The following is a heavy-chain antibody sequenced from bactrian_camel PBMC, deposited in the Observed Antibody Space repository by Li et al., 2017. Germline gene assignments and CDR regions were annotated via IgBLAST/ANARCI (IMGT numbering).Heavy chain of an antibody. D-gene: IGHD4*01. CDR1: GRGFEHYC. Sequence: HVQLVESGGGLVQSGGSLRLSCTDFGRGFEHYCMGWFRRTPENERAGVASIDLSGATTYGDSVKGRFIISQDNAANTLYLQMNDLKPEDTAMYYCALTIATQSLCTLREATFFAYWGQGTQVTVS. J-gene: IGHJ6*01. CDR2: IDLSGAT. CDR3: ALTIATQSLCTLREATFFAY. V-gene: IGHV3S55*01.